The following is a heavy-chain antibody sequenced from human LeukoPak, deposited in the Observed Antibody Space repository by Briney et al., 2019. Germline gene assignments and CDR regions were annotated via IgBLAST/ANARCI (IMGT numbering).Heavy chain of an antibody. CDR1: GGSFSGYY. CDR3: ARARIAAAAPHFDY. D-gene: IGHD6-13*01. CDR2: INHSGST. J-gene: IGHJ4*02. V-gene: IGHV4-34*01. Sequence: SETLSLTCAVYGGSFSGYYWSWIRQPPGKGLEWIGEINHSGSTNYNPSLKSRVTISVDTSKNQFSLKLSSVTAADTAVYYCARARIAAAAPHFDYWRQGTLVTVSS.